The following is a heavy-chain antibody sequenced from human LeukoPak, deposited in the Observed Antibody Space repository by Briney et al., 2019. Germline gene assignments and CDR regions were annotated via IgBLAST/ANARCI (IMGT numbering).Heavy chain of an antibody. J-gene: IGHJ6*02. V-gene: IGHV4-59*01. CDR3: GRGARVVRNFSRHYYAMDV. Sequence: SETLSLTCTVSGGSISSDYWSWIRQPPGKGLEWIGYMFDSGSTYYNPSLQSRVTISSDTSDNQFSLRLTSVTAADTAVYYCGRGARVVRNFSRHYYAMDVWGQGTTVTVSS. CDR1: GGSISSDY. D-gene: IGHD1-7*01. CDR2: MFDSGST.